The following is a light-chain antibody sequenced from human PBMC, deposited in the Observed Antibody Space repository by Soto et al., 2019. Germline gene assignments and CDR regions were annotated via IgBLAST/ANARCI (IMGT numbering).Light chain of an antibody. CDR1: QSVSGY. V-gene: IGKV3-11*01. CDR3: QHRSNWPPLT. CDR2: DFS. J-gene: IGKJ4*01. Sequence: EIVLTQSPATLSLSPGERATLSCRASQSVSGYFAWYQQKPGQAPRLLIYDFSNRAPGIPARFSGSWSGTDFPLTISSLEPEDSAVYYCQHRSNWPPLTFGGGTKVEIK.